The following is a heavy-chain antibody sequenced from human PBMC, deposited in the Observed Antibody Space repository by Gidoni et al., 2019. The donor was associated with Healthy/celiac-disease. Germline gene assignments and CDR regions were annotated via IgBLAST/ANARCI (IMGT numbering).Heavy chain of an antibody. V-gene: IGHV3-11*01. J-gene: IGHJ6*02. D-gene: IGHD2-15*01. CDR3: ARGEYDCSGGSCYSGDRYYYYGMDV. Sequence: DSVKGRFTISRDNAKNSLYLQMNSLRAEDTAVYYCARGEYDCSGGSCYSGDRYYYYGMDVWGQGTTVTVSS.